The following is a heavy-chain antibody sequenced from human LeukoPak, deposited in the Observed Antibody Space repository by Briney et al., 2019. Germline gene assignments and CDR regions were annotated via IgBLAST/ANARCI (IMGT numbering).Heavy chain of an antibody. CDR3: ARLNGDGDYYDYFDAYEI. V-gene: IGHV1-2*02. Sequence: ASVKVSCKASGYTFTGYYMHWVRQAPGQGLEWMGWINPNSGGTNYAQKFQGRVTMTRVTSISTAYMELSRLRSDDTAVYYCARLNGDGDYYDYFDAYEIWGTGTMVTVSS. J-gene: IGHJ3*02. D-gene: IGHD3-22*01. CDR1: GYTFTGYY. CDR2: INPNSGGT.